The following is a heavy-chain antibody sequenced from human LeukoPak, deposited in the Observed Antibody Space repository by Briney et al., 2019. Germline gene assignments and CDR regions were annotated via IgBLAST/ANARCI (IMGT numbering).Heavy chain of an antibody. D-gene: IGHD5-24*01. J-gene: IGHJ3*01. CDR2: IFHSGST. Sequence: SETLSLTCGVSGGSISRSDWWSWVRQSPGKGLEWIGEIFHSGSTKYNPSLKSRVTISVDKSKNQFSLNLTSVTAADTAMYYCARDASLQTGAFDVWGQGTMVTVSS. CDR1: GGSISRSDW. V-gene: IGHV4-4*02. CDR3: ARDASLQTGAFDV.